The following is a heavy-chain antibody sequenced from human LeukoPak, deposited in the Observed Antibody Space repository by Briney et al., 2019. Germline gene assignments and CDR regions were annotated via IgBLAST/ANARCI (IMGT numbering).Heavy chain of an antibody. D-gene: IGHD6-6*01. J-gene: IGHJ6*02. V-gene: IGHV4-61*08. CDR1: GGSISSGDYY. CDR3: ARGVGYLSSPMDV. Sequence: SETLSLTCTVSGGSISSGDYYWSWVRQPPGKGLEWIGYIYYSGSTNYNPSLKSRVTISVDTSKNQFSLKLSSVTAADTAVYYCARGVGYLSSPMDVWGQGTTVTVSS. CDR2: IYYSGST.